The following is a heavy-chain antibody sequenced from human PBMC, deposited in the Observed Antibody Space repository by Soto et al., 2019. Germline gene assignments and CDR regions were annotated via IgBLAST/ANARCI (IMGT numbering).Heavy chain of an antibody. CDR2: ISYDGNNK. D-gene: IGHD3-22*01. Sequence: QVLLVESGGGVVQPGQSLRLSCAASGFIFSNFAMHWVRQAPGKGLEWMAFISYDGNNKYYADSVKGQFTISRDNSKNTVDLQMQSLRAEDTALYYCARGDYFDSSGYSFDFWGQGTLVTVSS. CDR3: ARGDYFDSSGYSFDF. V-gene: IGHV3-30-3*01. J-gene: IGHJ4*02. CDR1: GFIFSNFA.